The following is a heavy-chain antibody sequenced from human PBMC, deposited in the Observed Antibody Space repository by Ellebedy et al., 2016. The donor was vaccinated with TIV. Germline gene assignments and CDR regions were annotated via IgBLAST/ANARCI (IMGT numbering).Heavy chain of an antibody. J-gene: IGHJ3*02. V-gene: IGHV5-51*01. CDR3: ARGITGTPRDAFDI. CDR1: YW. Sequence: YWSWIRQPPGKGLEWMGIIYPGDSDTRYSPSFQGQVTISADKSISTAYLQWSSLKASDTAMYYCARGITGTPRDAFDIWGQGTMVTVSS. D-gene: IGHD1-20*01. CDR2: IYPGDSDT.